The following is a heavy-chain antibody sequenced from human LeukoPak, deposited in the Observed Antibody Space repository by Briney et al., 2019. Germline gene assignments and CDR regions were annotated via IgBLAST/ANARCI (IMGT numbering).Heavy chain of an antibody. J-gene: IGHJ4*02. CDR2: IYTSGST. CDR1: GGSISSYY. Sequence: SETLSLTCTVSGGSISSYYWSWIRQPAGKGLEWIGRIYTSGSTNYNPSLKSRVTMSVDTSKNQFSLKLNSVTAADTAVYYCVVVVAATRGVDYWGQGTLVTVSS. D-gene: IGHD2-15*01. CDR3: VVVVAATRGVDY. V-gene: IGHV4-4*07.